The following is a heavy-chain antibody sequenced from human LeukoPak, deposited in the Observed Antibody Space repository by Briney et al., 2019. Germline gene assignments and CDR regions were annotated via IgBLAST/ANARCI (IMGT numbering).Heavy chain of an antibody. CDR1: GGPISSYY. CDR3: AREGSGDILTGYYHNWFDP. Sequence: SETLSLTCTVSGGPISSYYWSWLRQPPGKGLEWIGYIYYSGSTNYNPSLKSRVTMSVDTSKNQFSLKLSSVTAADTAVYYCAREGSGDILTGYYHNWFDPWGQGTLVTVSS. CDR2: IYYSGST. J-gene: IGHJ5*02. D-gene: IGHD3-9*01. V-gene: IGHV4-59*01.